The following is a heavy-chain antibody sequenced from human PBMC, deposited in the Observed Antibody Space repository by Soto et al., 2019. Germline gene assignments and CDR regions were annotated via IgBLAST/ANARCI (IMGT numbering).Heavy chain of an antibody. CDR2: ISGSGGST. J-gene: IGHJ6*02. CDR3: AKTLTIEKNYYDKETPWDYGMDV. V-gene: IGHV3-23*01. Sequence: PGGSLRLSCAASGFTFSSYAMSWVRQAPGKGLEWVSAISGSGGSTYYADSVKGRFTISRDNSKNTLYLQMNSLRAEDTAVYYCAKTLTIEKNYYDKETPWDYGMDVGGQGTTVTVSS. D-gene: IGHD3-22*01. CDR1: GFTFSSYA.